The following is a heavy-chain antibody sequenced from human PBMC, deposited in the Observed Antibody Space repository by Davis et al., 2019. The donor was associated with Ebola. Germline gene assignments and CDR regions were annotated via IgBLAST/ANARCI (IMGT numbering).Heavy chain of an antibody. CDR2: IYSGGNT. Sequence: PGGSLRLSCAGSGFIVSSNYMTWVRQVPGKGLEWVSVIYSGGNTYGDSVKGRFTISRDNSKNTVYLQMNSLRAEDTAVYYCAQGLFEYWGQGTLVTVSS. J-gene: IGHJ4*02. CDR3: AQGLFEY. CDR1: GFIVSSNY. V-gene: IGHV3-66*01.